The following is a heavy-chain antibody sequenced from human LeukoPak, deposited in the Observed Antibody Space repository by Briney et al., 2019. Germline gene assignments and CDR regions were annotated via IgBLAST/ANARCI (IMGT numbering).Heavy chain of an antibody. CDR3: ARSTSSEYDIYHFDY. D-gene: IGHD3-9*01. J-gene: IGHJ4*02. CDR1: GFTFSSYS. Sequence: GGSLRLSCAASGFTFSSYSMNWVRQAPGKGLEWVAVIWYDGNNKYYADSVKGRFTISRDNSKNTLYLQMNSLRAEDTAVYYCARSTSSEYDIYHFDYWGQGTLVTVSS. CDR2: IWYDGNNK. V-gene: IGHV3-33*08.